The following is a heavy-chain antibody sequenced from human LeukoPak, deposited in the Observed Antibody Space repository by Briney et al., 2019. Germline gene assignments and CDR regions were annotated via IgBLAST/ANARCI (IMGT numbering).Heavy chain of an antibody. V-gene: IGHV4-39*01. CDR2: IYYSGST. J-gene: IGHJ4*02. CDR1: GGSISSSSYY. Sequence: TSETLSLTCTVSGGSISSSSYYWGWIRQPPGKGREWIGSIYYSGSTYYNPSLKSRVTISVDTSKNQFSLKLSSVTAADTAVYYCASLTMTTVDYWGQGTLVTVSS. CDR3: ASLTMTTVDY. D-gene: IGHD4-11*01.